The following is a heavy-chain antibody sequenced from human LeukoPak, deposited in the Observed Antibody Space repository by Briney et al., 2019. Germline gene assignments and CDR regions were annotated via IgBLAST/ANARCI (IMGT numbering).Heavy chain of an antibody. J-gene: IGHJ4*02. V-gene: IGHV4-34*01. CDR3: ARQRGTRTRGGYYFDY. CDR1: GGSFSGYY. CDR2: INHSGST. D-gene: IGHD3-16*01. Sequence: PSETLSLTCAVYGGSFSGYYWSWIRQPPGKGLEWIGEINHSGSTNYNPSLKSRVTISVDTSKNQFSLKLSSVTAADTAVYYCARQRGTRTRGGYYFDYWGQGTLVTVSS.